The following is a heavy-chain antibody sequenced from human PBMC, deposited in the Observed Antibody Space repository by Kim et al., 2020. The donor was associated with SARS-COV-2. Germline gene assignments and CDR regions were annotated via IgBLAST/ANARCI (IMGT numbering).Heavy chain of an antibody. CDR2: GSNK. CDR3: ARGLTEDY. D-gene: IGHD2-8*01. Sequence: GSNKYYADSVKGRFTISRDNSKNTLYLQMNSLRAEDTAVYYCARGLTEDYWGQGTLVTFSS. J-gene: IGHJ4*02. V-gene: IGHV3-30*03.